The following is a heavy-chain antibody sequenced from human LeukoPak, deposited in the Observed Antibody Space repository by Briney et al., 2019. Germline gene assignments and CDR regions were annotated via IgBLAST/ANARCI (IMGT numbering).Heavy chain of an antibody. CDR3: ARDRPSSSWSPGGFDY. J-gene: IGHJ4*02. V-gene: IGHV4-31*11. D-gene: IGHD6-13*01. Sequence: PSGTLSLTCAVSGGSISSGGYYWSWIRQHPGKGLEWIGYIYYSGSSYYNPSLKSRVTISVDTSENQFSLKLSSVTAADTAVYYCARDRPSSSWSPGGFDYWGQGTLVTVSS. CDR2: IYYSGSS. CDR1: GGSISSGGYY.